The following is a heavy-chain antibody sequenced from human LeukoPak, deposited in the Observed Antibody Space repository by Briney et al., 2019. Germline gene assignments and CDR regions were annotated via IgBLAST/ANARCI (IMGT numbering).Heavy chain of an antibody. D-gene: IGHD2-2*01. CDR3: AREGTKAGYCSSTSCSNWFVP. CDR2: IIPIFGTA. CDR1: GGTFSSYA. V-gene: IGHV1-69*05. Sequence: AASVKVSCKASGGTFSSYAISWVRQAPGQGLEWMGRIIPIFGTANYAQKFQGRVTITTDESTSTAYMELSSLRSEDTAVYYCAREGTKAGYCSSTSCSNWFVPWGQGTLVTVSS. J-gene: IGHJ5*02.